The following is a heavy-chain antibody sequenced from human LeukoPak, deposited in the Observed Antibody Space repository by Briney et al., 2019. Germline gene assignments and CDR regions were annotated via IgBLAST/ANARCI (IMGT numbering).Heavy chain of an antibody. CDR3: ARAAPNYYDSSGYYDY. Sequence: SETLSLTCTVSGGSISSYYWSWIRQPPGKGLEWIGYIYYSGSTNYNPSLKSRVTISVDTSKNQFSLKLSSVTAADTAVYYCARAAPNYYDSSGYYDYWGQGTLVTVSS. J-gene: IGHJ4*02. D-gene: IGHD3-22*01. CDR1: GGSISSYY. V-gene: IGHV4-59*01. CDR2: IYYSGST.